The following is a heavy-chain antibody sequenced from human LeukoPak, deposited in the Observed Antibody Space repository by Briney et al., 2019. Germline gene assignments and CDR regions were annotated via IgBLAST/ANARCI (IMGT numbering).Heavy chain of an antibody. CDR1: GFTVSNNY. J-gene: IGHJ4*02. D-gene: IGHD5-12*01. CDR3: ARDSDSGYGPFAS. V-gene: IGHV3-53*01. Sequence: GGSLRLPCAASGFTVSNNYMSWVRQAPGKGLEWVSVIHSGGTTNYADSVQGRFTISRDNSKTTVYPHMNSLRAEDTAVYYCARDSDSGYGPFASWGQGTLVTVSS. CDR2: IHSGGTT.